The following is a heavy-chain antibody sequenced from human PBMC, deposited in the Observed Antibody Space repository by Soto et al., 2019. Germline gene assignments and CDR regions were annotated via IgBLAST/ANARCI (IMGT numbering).Heavy chain of an antibody. D-gene: IGHD4-17*01. V-gene: IGHV3-23*01. CDR1: GFTFRSYA. CDR2: ISGSGFST. J-gene: IGHJ1*01. Sequence: GGCPGLSCSVSGFTFRSYAMNWVRQAPGKGLEWVSTISGSGFSTYYADSVKGRFTISRDNSKNTLSLQMNSLRGEDTAVYYCAKDDYGDYVAGPYFQHWGQGTLVTVSS. CDR3: AKDDYGDYVAGPYFQH.